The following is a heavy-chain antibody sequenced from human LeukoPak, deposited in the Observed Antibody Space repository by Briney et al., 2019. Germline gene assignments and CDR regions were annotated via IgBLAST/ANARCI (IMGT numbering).Heavy chain of an antibody. CDR1: GFAFSESW. CDR2: INLGGSAE. Sequence: PGGSLRLSCSASGFAFSESWMNWVRQAPGKGPEWVANINLGGSAELYVDSVKGQCNISRDNAKNSLYLQMNSLRVEDTAVYYCAAWGLHNYWGQGTLVTISS. CDR3: AAWGLHNY. V-gene: IGHV3-7*01. J-gene: IGHJ4*02. D-gene: IGHD7-27*01.